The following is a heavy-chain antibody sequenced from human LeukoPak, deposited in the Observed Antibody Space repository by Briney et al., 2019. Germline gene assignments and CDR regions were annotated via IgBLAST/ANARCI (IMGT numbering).Heavy chain of an antibody. CDR1: GFTVSSSS. CDR3: ARATIQMWRLDY. Sequence: GGSLILSCAASGFTVSSSSMSWVRQAPGKGLEWVSVIYGGGSTRYADSVKGRFTISRDTSKNTLYLQINSLRAEDTAVYFCARATIQMWRLDYWGQGTLVTVSS. D-gene: IGHD5-18*01. CDR2: IYGGGST. J-gene: IGHJ4*02. V-gene: IGHV3-53*01.